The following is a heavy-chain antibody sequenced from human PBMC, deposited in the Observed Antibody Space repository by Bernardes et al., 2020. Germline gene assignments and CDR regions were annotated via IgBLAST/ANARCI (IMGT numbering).Heavy chain of an antibody. D-gene: IGHD4-17*01. Sequence: SETLSLTCAVSGGSISSSNWWSWVRQPPGKGLEWIGEIYHSGSTNYNPSLKSRVTISVDKSKNQFSLKLSSVTAADTAVYYCARAGGDYVFGLVYWGQGTLVTVSS. V-gene: IGHV4-4*02. CDR3: ARAGGDYVFGLVY. CDR1: GGSISSSNW. CDR2: IYHSGST. J-gene: IGHJ4*02.